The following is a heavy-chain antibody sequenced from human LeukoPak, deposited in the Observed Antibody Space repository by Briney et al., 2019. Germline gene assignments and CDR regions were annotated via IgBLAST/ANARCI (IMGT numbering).Heavy chain of an antibody. CDR1: GGSISSYY. V-gene: IGHV4-59*01. Sequence: SETLSLTCTVSGGSISSYYWSWIRQPPGKGLEWIGYIYYSGSTNYNPSLKSRVTISVDTSKNQFSLKLSSVTAADTAVYYCARSPVAPVFFDYWGQGTLVTVSS. CDR2: IYYSGST. CDR3: ARSPVAPVFFDY. D-gene: IGHD6-19*01. J-gene: IGHJ4*02.